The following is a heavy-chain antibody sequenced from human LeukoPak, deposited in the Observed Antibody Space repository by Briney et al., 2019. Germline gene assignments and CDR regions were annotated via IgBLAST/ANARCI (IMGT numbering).Heavy chain of an antibody. Sequence: GGSLRLSCAASGFTLSSNYMNWVRQTPDKGLEWVSLTYSGGFTYYANSVKGRFTVSRDNSENTLILQMNSLRVEDTAVYYCARGGGTQPYYYQYMDVSGKGTTVTVSS. CDR1: GFTLSSNY. V-gene: IGHV3-53*01. D-gene: IGHD1-1*01. CDR3: ARGGGTQPYYYQYMDV. J-gene: IGHJ6*03. CDR2: TYSGGFT.